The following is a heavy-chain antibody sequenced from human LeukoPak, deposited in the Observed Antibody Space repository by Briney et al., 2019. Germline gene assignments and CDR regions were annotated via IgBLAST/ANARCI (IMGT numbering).Heavy chain of an antibody. D-gene: IGHD3-22*01. CDR2: IYYSGST. J-gene: IGHJ3*02. Sequence: SETLSLTCTVSGGSISSSSYYWGWIRQPPGKGLEWIGSIYYSGSTYYNPSLKSRVTISVDTSKNQFSLKLSSVTAADTAVYYCARTYYHDSSGPDDAFDIWGQGTMVTVSS. CDR1: GGSISSSSYY. V-gene: IGHV4-39*01. CDR3: ARTYYHDSSGPDDAFDI.